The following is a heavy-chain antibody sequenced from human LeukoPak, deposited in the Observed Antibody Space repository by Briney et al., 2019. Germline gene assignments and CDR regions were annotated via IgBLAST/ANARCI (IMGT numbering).Heavy chain of an antibody. CDR3: ARCSSAGTFSDY. D-gene: IGHD6-13*01. CDR1: GFSFSSYG. CDR2: IRSDGSNK. V-gene: IGHV3-30*02. J-gene: IGHJ4*02. Sequence: GGSLRLSCAGSGFSFSSYGMHWVRQAPGKGLEWMAFIRSDGSNKYYADSVKGRFTISRDNSKNTLFLQMNALRDEDTAVYYCARCSSAGTFSDYWGQGTLVTVSS.